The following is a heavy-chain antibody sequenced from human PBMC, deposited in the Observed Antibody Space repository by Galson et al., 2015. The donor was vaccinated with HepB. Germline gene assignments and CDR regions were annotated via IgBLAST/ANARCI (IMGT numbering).Heavy chain of an antibody. CDR2: ISSSGSTI. D-gene: IGHD6-19*01. V-gene: IGHV3-48*03. CDR3: ARGLLKWLAKGYFDY. J-gene: IGHJ4*02. CDR1: GFTFSSYE. Sequence: SLRLSCAASGFTFSSYEMNWVRQAPGKGLEWVSYISSSGSTIYYADSVKGRFTISRDNAKNSLYLQMNSLRAEDTAVYYCARGLLKWLAKGYFDYWGQGTLVTVSS.